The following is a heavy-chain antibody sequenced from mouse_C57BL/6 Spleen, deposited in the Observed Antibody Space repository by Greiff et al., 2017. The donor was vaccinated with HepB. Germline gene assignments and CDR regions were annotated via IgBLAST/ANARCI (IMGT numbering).Heavy chain of an antibody. V-gene: IGHV1-80*01. CDR3: ARGAMVTTEGYYYAMDY. CDR1: GYAFSSYW. CDR2: IYPGDGDT. Sequence: VHLVESGAELVKPGASVKISCKASGYAFSSYWMNWVKQRPGKGLEWIGQIYPGDGDTNYNGKFKGKATLTADKSSSTAYMQLSSLTSEDSAVYFCARGAMVTTEGYYYAMDYWGQGTSVTVSS. J-gene: IGHJ4*01. D-gene: IGHD2-2*01.